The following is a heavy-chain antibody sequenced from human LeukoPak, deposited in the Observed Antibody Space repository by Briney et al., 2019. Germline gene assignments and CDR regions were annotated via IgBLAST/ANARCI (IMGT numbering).Heavy chain of an antibody. V-gene: IGHV3-15*01. CDR2: IKSKTDGGTT. Sequence: GGSLRLSCAASGFTFSNAWMSWVRQAPGKGLEWVGRIKSKTDGGTTDYAAPVKGRFTISRDDSKNTLYLQMNSLKTEDTAVYYCTTEVPAARPVVDYWGQGTLVTVSS. CDR3: TTEVPAARPVVDY. D-gene: IGHD6-6*01. J-gene: IGHJ4*02. CDR1: GFTFSNAW.